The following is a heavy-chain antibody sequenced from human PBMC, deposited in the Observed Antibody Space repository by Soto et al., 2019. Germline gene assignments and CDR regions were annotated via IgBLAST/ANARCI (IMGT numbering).Heavy chain of an antibody. Sequence: QVQLQESGPGLVKPSQTLSLTCTVSGGSISSGGYYWRWIRQHPGKSLEWLGYIYYSGSTYYNPSRKSRVTISVDTSKNQFSLKVSCVTAADRAVYYCARSSGEVVAASRVLGWFDPWGQGTLVTVSS. CDR1: GGSISSGGYY. J-gene: IGHJ5*02. CDR3: ARSSGEVVAASRVLGWFDP. D-gene: IGHD2-15*01. V-gene: IGHV4-31*03. CDR2: IYYSGST.